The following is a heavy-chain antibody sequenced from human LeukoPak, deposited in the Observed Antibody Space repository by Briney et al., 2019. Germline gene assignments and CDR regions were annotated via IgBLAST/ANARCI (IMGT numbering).Heavy chain of an antibody. J-gene: IGHJ4*02. D-gene: IGHD3-10*01. Sequence: SGPTLVNPTQTLTLTCTFSGFSLRTSGVGVGWIRQPPDKALAWLALIYWDHDKRYSPSLKSRLTITKDTSKNQVVLTMTNMDPVDTATYYCAHTMVRGIILDYWGQGTLVTVSS. CDR2: IYWDHDK. V-gene: IGHV2-5*02. CDR3: AHTMVRGIILDY. CDR1: GFSLRTSGVG.